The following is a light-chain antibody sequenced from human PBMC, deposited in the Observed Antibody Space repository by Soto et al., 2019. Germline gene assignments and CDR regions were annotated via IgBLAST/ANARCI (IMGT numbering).Light chain of an antibody. CDR1: SSNIGTNT. CDR3: AAWDDSLNGPV. Sequence: QSVLTQPPSASGTPGQRVTISCSGGSSNIGTNTVNWYQQLPGTAPKLLIYISDQRPSGVPDRFSGSQSGASASLAISGLQSEDEADYYCAAWDDSLNGPVFGGGTKVTVL. J-gene: IGLJ2*01. V-gene: IGLV1-44*01. CDR2: ISD.